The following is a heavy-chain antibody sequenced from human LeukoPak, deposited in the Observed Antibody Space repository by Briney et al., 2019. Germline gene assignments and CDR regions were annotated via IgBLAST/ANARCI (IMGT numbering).Heavy chain of an antibody. CDR3: ARGSFGYCSGGSCSWFDP. CDR2: MNPNSGNT. Sequence: ASVKVSCKASGYTFTSYDINWVRQATGQGLEWMGWMNPNSGNTGYAQKFQGRVTMTTDTSTSTAYMELRSLRSDDTAVYYCARGSFGYCSGGSCSWFDPWGQGTLVIVSS. V-gene: IGHV1-8*01. D-gene: IGHD2-15*01. CDR1: GYTFTSYD. J-gene: IGHJ5*02.